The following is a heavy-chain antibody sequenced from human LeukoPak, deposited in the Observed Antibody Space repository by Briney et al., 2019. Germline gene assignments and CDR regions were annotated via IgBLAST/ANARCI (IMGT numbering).Heavy chain of an antibody. CDR1: DDSAYSSGFY. CDR3: ATDRDLRWFYF. CDR2: FNHGGNT. Sequence: SETLSLTCTVSDDSAYSSGFYWGWIRQPPGKGLEWIGSFNHGGNTYYNPSLKSRVTISGDTYKKQFSLKLSSVTAADAAVYYCATDRDLRWFYFWGQGTLVTVSS. D-gene: IGHD2-21*01. J-gene: IGHJ4*02. V-gene: IGHV4-39*07.